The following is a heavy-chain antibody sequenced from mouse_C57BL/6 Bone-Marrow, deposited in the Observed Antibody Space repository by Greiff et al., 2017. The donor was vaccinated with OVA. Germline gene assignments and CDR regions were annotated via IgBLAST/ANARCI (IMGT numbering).Heavy chain of an antibody. Sequence: EVKVVESGGGLVKPGGSLKLSCAASGFTFSSYTMSWVRQTPEKRLEWVATISGGGGNTYYPDSVKGRFTISRDNAKNTLYLQMSSLRSEDTALYYCARHEGNYRYFDVWGTGTTVTVSS. CDR1: GFTFSSYT. CDR3: ARHEGNYRYFDV. J-gene: IGHJ1*03. V-gene: IGHV5-9*01. CDR2: ISGGGGNT.